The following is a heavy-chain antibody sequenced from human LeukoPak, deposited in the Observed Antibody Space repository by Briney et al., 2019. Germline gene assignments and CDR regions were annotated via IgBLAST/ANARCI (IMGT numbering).Heavy chain of an antibody. J-gene: IGHJ4*02. CDR1: GFTFSSYS. D-gene: IGHD5-18*01. Sequence: GGSLRLSCAASGFTFSSYSMNWVRQAPGKGLEWVSSISSSSSYIYYADSVKGRFTISRDNAKNSLYLQMNSLRAEDTAVYYCARPSRGYSYGIFDYWGQGTLVTVSS. CDR3: ARPSRGYSYGIFDY. CDR2: ISSSSSYI. V-gene: IGHV3-21*01.